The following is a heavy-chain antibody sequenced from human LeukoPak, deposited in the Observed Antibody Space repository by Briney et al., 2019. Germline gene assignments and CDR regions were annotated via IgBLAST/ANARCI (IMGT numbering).Heavy chain of an antibody. CDR1: GYTFTNYG. CDR3: ARGYSSSWLWGGLDY. V-gene: IGHV1-2*02. D-gene: IGHD6-13*01. J-gene: IGHJ4*02. CDR2: INPNSGGT. Sequence: GASVKVSCKASGYTFTNYGISWVRQAPGQGLEWMGWINPNSGGTNYAQKFQGRVTMTRDTSISTAYMELSRLRSDDTAVYYCARGYSSSWLWGGLDYWGQGTLVTVSS.